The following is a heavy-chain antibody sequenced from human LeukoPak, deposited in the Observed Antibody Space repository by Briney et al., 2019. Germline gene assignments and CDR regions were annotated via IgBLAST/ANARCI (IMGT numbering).Heavy chain of an antibody. CDR3: ARASEGPEREVTLLR. V-gene: IGHV1-2*02. CDR1: GYTFTGYY. CDR2: INPNSGGT. D-gene: IGHD1-26*01. Sequence: ASVKVSCKASGYTFTGYYMHWVRQAPGQGLEWMGWINPNSGGTNYAQKFQGRVTMTRDTSISTAYMELSRLRSDDTAVYYCARASEGPEREVTLLRWGQGTLVTVSS. J-gene: IGHJ4*02.